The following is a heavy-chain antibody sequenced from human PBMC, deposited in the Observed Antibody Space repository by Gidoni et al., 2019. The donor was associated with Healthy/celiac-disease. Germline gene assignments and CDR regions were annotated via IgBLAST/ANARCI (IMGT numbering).Heavy chain of an antibody. Sequence: EVQLLESGGGLVQPGGSLRLSCAASGFTFSSYAMSWVRQAPGKGLEWVSAISGSGGSTYYADSVKGRFTISRDNSKNTLYLQMNSLRAEDTAVYYCASLNWDCSSTSCPYYYYYGMDVWGQGTTVTVSS. CDR2: ISGSGGST. CDR1: GFTFSSYA. D-gene: IGHD2-2*01. J-gene: IGHJ6*02. CDR3: ASLNWDCSSTSCPYYYYYGMDV. V-gene: IGHV3-23*01.